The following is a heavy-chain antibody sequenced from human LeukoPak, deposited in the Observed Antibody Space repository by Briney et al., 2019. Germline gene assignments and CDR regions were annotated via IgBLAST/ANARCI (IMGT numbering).Heavy chain of an antibody. Sequence: SETLSLTCTVSGGSISSYYWSWIRQPPGKGLEWIGYIYYSGSTNYNPSLKSRVTISVDTSKNQFSLKLSSVTAADTAVYYCARDQRIAAGGGFAGARDYWGQGTLVTVSS. J-gene: IGHJ4*02. CDR1: GGSISSYY. CDR2: IYYSGST. V-gene: IGHV4-59*01. D-gene: IGHD6-13*01. CDR3: ARDQRIAAGGGFAGARDY.